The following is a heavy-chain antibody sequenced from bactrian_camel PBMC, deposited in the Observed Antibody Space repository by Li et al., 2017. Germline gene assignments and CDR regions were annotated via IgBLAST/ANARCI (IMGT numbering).Heavy chain of an antibody. CDR2: IDSVPYAT. Sequence: VQLVESGGGLVQSGGSLRLSCAASGFTACNYHMSWVRQVPGKGLEWVSNIDSVPYATYYADSEKGRFTISRDNAKNTVYLQLNSLKTEDMAMYYCAALGGGYWGQGTQVTVS. CDR1: GFTACNYH. CDR3: AALGGGY. J-gene: IGHJ4*01. V-gene: IGHV3S40*01.